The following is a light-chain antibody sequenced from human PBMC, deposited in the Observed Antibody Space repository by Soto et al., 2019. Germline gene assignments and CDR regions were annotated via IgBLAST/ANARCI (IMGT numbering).Light chain of an antibody. Sequence: DIVMTQSPDSLAVSLGERATINCTSIQTIFYTFNNRNSLAWYQQKPGQPPNLLIYWASTRESGVPDRFSGSESVTEFTLTVSSLQAEDVALYYCQQYYTTPLTFGGGTKV. CDR2: WAS. CDR3: QQYYTTPLT. CDR1: QTIFYTFNNRNS. J-gene: IGKJ4*01. V-gene: IGKV4-1*01.